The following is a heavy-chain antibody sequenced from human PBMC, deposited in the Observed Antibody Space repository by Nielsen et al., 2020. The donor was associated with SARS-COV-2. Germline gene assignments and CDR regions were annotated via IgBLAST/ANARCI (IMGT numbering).Heavy chain of an antibody. CDR1: GYTFTGYY. V-gene: IGHV1-2*06. CDR2: INPNSGGT. Sequence: ASVKVSCKASGYTFTGYYIHWVRQAPGQGLEWMGRINPNSGGTKYAQKFQGRVSMTRDTSISTVYMELTRLRSDDTAVFYCARELRVGMAINGAFDIWGQGTMVTVSS. CDR3: ARELRVGMAINGAFDI. D-gene: IGHD5-24*01. J-gene: IGHJ3*02.